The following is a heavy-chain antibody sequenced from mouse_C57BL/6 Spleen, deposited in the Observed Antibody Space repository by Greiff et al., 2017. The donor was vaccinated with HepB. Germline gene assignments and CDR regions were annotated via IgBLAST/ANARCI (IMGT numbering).Heavy chain of an antibody. D-gene: IGHD1-1*01. Sequence: EVKLVESEGGLVQPGSSMKLSCTASGFTFSDYYMAWVRQVPEKGLEWVANINYDGSSTYYLDSLKSRFIISRDNAKNILYLQMSSLKSEDTATYYCAREGGITTVVGVSFDYWGQGTTLTVSS. CDR2: INYDGSST. CDR1: GFTFSDYY. J-gene: IGHJ2*01. CDR3: AREGGITTVVGVSFDY. V-gene: IGHV5-16*01.